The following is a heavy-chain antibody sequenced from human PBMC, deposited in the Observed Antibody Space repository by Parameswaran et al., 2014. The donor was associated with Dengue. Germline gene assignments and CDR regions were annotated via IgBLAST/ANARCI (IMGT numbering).Heavy chain of an antibody. D-gene: IGHD5-18*01. CDR2: INAGNGNT. Sequence: WVRQAPGQRLEWMGWINAGNGNTKYSQKFQGRVTITRDTSASTAYMELSSLRSEDTAVYYCARDLPFGYPDAFDIWGQGTMVTVSS. V-gene: IGHV1-3*01. J-gene: IGHJ3*02. CDR3: ARDLPFGYPDAFDI.